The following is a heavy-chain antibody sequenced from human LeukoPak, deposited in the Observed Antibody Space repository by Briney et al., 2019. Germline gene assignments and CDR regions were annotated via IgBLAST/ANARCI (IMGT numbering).Heavy chain of an antibody. CDR1: GGSISSGGYY. V-gene: IGHV4-31*03. J-gene: IGHJ4*02. D-gene: IGHD3-10*01. Sequence: SETLSLTCTVSGGSISSGGYYWSWIRQHPGKGLEWIGYIYYSGSTYYNPSLKSRVTISVDTSKNQFSLKLSSVTAADTAVYYCARESLLWFGEGIDYWGQGTLVTVSS. CDR3: ARESLLWFGEGIDY. CDR2: IYYSGST.